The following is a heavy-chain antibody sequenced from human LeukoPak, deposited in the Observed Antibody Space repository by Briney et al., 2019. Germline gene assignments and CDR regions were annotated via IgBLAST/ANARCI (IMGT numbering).Heavy chain of an antibody. J-gene: IGHJ5*02. V-gene: IGHV4-59*01. CDR1: GGSISSYY. CDR2: IYYSGST. CDR3: ARARNLGYCSSTSCRNWFDP. Sequence: SETLSLTCTVSGGSISSYYWSWLGQPPGKGLEGIGYIYYSGSTNYNPSLKSQVTISVATSKNQFSLKLSSVTAADTAVYYCARARNLGYCSSTSCRNWFDPWGQGTLVTVSS. D-gene: IGHD2-2*01.